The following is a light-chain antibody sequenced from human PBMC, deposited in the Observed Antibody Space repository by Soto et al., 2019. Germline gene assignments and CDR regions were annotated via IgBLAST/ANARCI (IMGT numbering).Light chain of an antibody. J-gene: IGKJ1*01. CDR1: QSIGRW. Sequence: DIQMTQSPSTLSASVGDRVTITCRASQSIGRWLAWYQQKAGKAPKVLMYAASSLESGVPSRFSGSGFGTEFTLTISSLQPDDFATYYCQQYNTYLTFGQGTKVEIK. CDR2: AAS. V-gene: IGKV1-5*01. CDR3: QQYNTYLT.